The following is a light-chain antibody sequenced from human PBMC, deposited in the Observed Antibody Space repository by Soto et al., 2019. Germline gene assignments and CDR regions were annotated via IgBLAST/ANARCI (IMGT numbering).Light chain of an antibody. CDR1: QSISSY. V-gene: IGKV1-39*01. CDR3: QQSYSSPGS. J-gene: IGKJ4*01. CDR2: AAS. Sequence: DIQMTQSPSSLSASVGDRVTITCRASQSISSYLNWYQQRPGKAPKFLIYAASRLQSGVPSRFSGSGSGTDFTLTISSLQPEDFATYYCQQSYSSPGSFGGGTKVEIK.